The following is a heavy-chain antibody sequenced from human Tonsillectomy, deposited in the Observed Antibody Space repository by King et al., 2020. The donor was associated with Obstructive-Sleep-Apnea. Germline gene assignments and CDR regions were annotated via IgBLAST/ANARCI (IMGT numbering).Heavy chain of an antibody. J-gene: IGHJ4*02. Sequence: EVQLVESGGGLVQPGGSLRLSCAASGFTFSSYAMSWVRQAPGKGLEWVSAISGSGGSTYYADSVKGRFTISRDNSKNTLYLQMNSLRAEDTAVYYCAKDGGAAIVVVTANAHFDYWGQGTLVTVSS. CDR1: GFTFSSYA. CDR3: AKDGGAAIVVVTANAHFDY. D-gene: IGHD2-21*02. CDR2: ISGSGGST. V-gene: IGHV3-23*04.